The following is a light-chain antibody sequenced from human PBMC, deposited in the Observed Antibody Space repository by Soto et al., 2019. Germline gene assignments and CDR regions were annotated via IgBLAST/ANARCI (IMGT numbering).Light chain of an antibody. CDR2: GAS. Sequence: IGLARSAFTLSLSPGESATLSCRASQSVSSSYLAWYQQKPGQAPRLLIYGASSRATGIPDRFSGSGSGTDFTLTISRLEPEDFAVYYCQQYGSSPPITFGQGTRLEIK. CDR1: QSVSSSY. CDR3: QQYGSSPPIT. V-gene: IGKV3-20*01. J-gene: IGKJ5*01.